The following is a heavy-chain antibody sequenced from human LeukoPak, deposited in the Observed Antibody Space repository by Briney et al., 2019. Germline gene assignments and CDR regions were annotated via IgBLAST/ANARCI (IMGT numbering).Heavy chain of an antibody. Sequence: PGGSLRLSCAASGFTFSSYAMSWVRQAPGKGLEWVSAITGSGGFTYYADSVKGRFTISRDNSKNTLYLQMNSLRAEDTAVYYCAKQGGYDWDVFDYWGQGTLVTVSS. CDR2: ITGSGGFT. D-gene: IGHD5-12*01. J-gene: IGHJ4*02. CDR1: GFTFSSYA. CDR3: AKQGGYDWDVFDY. V-gene: IGHV3-23*01.